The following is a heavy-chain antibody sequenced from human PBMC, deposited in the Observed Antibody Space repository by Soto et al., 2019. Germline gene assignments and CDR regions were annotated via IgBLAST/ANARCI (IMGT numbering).Heavy chain of an antibody. CDR1: GYTFTSYY. V-gene: IGHV1-46*03. D-gene: IGHD5-12*01. CDR2: INPSGGST. Sequence: QVQLVQSGAEVKKPGASVKVSCKASGYTFTSYYMHWVRQAPGQGLEWMGIINPSGGSTSYAQKFQGRVTMTRDTSTSTVYMELSSLRSEDTAVYYCARDHGDTVATITGCFDYWGQGTLVTVSS. J-gene: IGHJ4*02. CDR3: ARDHGDTVATITGCFDY.